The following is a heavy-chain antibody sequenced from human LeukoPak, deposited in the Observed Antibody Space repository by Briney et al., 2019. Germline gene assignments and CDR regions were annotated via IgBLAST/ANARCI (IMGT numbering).Heavy chain of an antibody. CDR3: ARDETTPLPGAY. CDR2: INHRGST. V-gene: IGHV4-34*01. CDR1: GASFSGYY. J-gene: IGHJ4*02. Sequence: SETLSLTCAVYGASFSGYYWNWIRQPPGKGLEWIGEINHRGSTHYNPSLKSRVTMSVDTSKNQFSMKLSSVTAADTAVYYCARDETTPLPGAYWGQGTLVTVSS. D-gene: IGHD4-17*01.